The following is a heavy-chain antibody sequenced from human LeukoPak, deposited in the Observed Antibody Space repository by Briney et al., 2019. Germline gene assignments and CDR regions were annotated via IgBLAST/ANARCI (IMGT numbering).Heavy chain of an antibody. CDR3: ARHGRLEYYFDY. V-gene: IGHV4-39*01. CDR1: GGSISSSSYY. Sequence: SETLSLTCTVSGGSISSSSYYWGWIRQSPGEGLEWIGSIYYNGSTYYNPSLKSRVTISVDTSKNQFSLRLTSVTAADTAVYYCARHGRLEYYFDYWGQGTLVTVSS. CDR2: IYYNGST. J-gene: IGHJ4*02.